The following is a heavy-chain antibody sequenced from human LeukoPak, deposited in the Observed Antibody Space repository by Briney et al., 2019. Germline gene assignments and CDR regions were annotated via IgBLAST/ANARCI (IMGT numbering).Heavy chain of an antibody. CDR1: DYTFTFYG. D-gene: IGHD3-22*01. Sequence: ASVKVSCKASDYTFTFYGITWVRQAPGHGLEWMGWINTDDGNTEYAQKFQGRVTMTTDTFTNTAYMELRSLRSDDTAVYYCARVTYDSSGYPQSYYYMDVWGKGTTVTVSS. CDR2: INTDDGNT. J-gene: IGHJ6*03. CDR3: ARVTYDSSGYPQSYYYMDV. V-gene: IGHV1-18*01.